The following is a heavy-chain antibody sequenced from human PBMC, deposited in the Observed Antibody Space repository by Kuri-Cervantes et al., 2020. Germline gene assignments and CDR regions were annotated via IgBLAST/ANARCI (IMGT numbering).Heavy chain of an antibody. CDR3: ARGLERSPDAFDI. CDR1: GFTFSSYG. CDR2: IWYDGSNK. V-gene: IGHV3-33*01. Sequence: GESLKISCAASGFTFSSYGMHWVRQAPGKGLEWVAVIWYDGSNKYYADSVKGRFTISRDNSKNTLYLQMNSLRAEDTAVYYCARGLERSPDAFDIWGQGTMVTVSS. D-gene: IGHD1-1*01. J-gene: IGHJ3*02.